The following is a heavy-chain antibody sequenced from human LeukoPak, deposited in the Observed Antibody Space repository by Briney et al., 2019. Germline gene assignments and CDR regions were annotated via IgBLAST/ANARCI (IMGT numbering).Heavy chain of an antibody. CDR1: GGSIYSYY. Sequence: SETLSLTCTVSGGSIYSYYWSWIRQPPGKGLEWIGYVYYSGSTNYNPSLKSRVTISVDTSKNQFSLKLNSVNAADTAVYYCARSGIAAGRRDYWGQGTLVTVSS. J-gene: IGHJ4*02. V-gene: IGHV4-59*01. CDR2: VYYSGST. CDR3: ARSGIAAGRRDY. D-gene: IGHD6-13*01.